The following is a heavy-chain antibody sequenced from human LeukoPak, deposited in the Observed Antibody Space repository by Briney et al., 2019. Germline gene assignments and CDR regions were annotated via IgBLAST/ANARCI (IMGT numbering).Heavy chain of an antibody. D-gene: IGHD3-22*01. CDR1: GYSFTSYW. J-gene: IGHJ4*02. Sequence: GESLKISCKGSGYSFTSYWISWVRQMPGKGLEWMGRIDPSDSYTNYSPSFQGHVTISADKSTSTAYLQWSSLKASDTAMYYCARHQYYYDSSGYDYWGQGTLVTVSS. CDR3: ARHQYYYDSSGYDY. CDR2: IDPSDSYT. V-gene: IGHV5-10-1*01.